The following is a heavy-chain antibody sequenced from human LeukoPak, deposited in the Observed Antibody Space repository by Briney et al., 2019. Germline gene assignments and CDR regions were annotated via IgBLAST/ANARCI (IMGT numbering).Heavy chain of an antibody. Sequence: SETLSLTCTVSGGSISSSSYYWGWIRQPPGKGLEWIGSIYYSGSTYYNPSLKSRVTISVDTSKNQFSLKLSSVTAADTAVYYCARLPWGSSGYYEYYFDYWGQGTLVTVSP. CDR2: IYYSGST. CDR3: ARLPWGSSGYYEYYFDY. CDR1: GGSISSSSYY. V-gene: IGHV4-39*07. J-gene: IGHJ4*02. D-gene: IGHD3-22*01.